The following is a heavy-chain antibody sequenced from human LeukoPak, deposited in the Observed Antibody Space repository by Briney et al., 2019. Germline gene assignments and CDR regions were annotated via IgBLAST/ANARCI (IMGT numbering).Heavy chain of an antibody. CDR3: ARDLDSYGTVDY. CDR1: GGSFSSYY. CDR2: IHYSGST. V-gene: IGHV4-59*01. J-gene: IGHJ4*02. D-gene: IGHD5-18*01. Sequence: SETLSLTCTVSGGSFSSYYWSWIRQPPGKGLEWIGYIHYSGSTNYNPSLKSRFTISVDTSRNQFSLRLSSVTAADTAVYYCARDLDSYGTVDYWGQGTLVTVSS.